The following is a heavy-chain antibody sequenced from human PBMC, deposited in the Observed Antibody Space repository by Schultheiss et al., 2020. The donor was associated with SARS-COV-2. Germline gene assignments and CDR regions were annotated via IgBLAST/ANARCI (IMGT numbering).Heavy chain of an antibody. D-gene: IGHD4-23*01. V-gene: IGHV2-70*04. CDR1: GFSLSTSGMR. CDR3: ARNRGYGGNSNYYYYGMDV. J-gene: IGHJ6*02. CDR2: IDWDDDK. Sequence: SGPTLVKPTQTLTLTCTFSGFSLSTSGMRVSWIRQPPGKALEWLARIDWDDDKFYSTSLKTRLTISKDTSKNQVVLTMTNMDPVDTATYYCARNRGYGGNSNYYYYGMDVWGQGTTVTVSS.